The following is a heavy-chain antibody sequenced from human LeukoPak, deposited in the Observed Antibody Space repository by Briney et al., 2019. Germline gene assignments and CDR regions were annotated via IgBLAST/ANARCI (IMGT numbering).Heavy chain of an antibody. CDR1: GDSTSSDRYY. CDR3: ARGRPYSGGYHLDY. CDR2: IYYSGST. V-gene: IGHV4-39*02. Sequence: SETLSLTCTVSGDSTSSDRYYGGWVRQPPGKGLEWIGNIYYSGSTYYNPSLKSRVTMSVDTSKNQFFLKLNSVTAADTAVYYCARGRPYSGGYHLDYWGQGTLVTVSP. D-gene: IGHD1-26*01. J-gene: IGHJ4*02.